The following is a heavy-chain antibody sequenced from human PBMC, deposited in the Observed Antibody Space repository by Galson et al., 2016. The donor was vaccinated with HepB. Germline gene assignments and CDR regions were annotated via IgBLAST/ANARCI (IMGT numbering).Heavy chain of an antibody. CDR2: TYNKSKWYN. J-gene: IGHJ6*01. V-gene: IGHV6-1*01. D-gene: IGHD5-12*01. CDR3: ARVRSGYSGYANPYYYGTVV. CDR1: GDSVSSNSAT. Sequence: CAISGDSVSSNSATWNCIRQSPSRGLEWLGRTYNKSKWYNDYALSVKSRITINPDTSKNQFSLQLNSVTPEDTAVYYCARVRSGYSGYANPYYYGTVVWGQGTTVTVSS.